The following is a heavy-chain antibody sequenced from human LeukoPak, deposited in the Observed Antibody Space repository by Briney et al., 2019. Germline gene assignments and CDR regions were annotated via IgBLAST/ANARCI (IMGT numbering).Heavy chain of an antibody. CDR3: ATWVVITTNDAFDI. CDR2: ISASGGTT. Sequence: PGGSLRLSCGASGFTFSTYAMSRVRQAPGVRQAPGKGLEWVSAISASGGTTYYADSVKGRFTISRDNSENILYLQMNSLRAEDTAVYYCATWVVITTNDAFDIWGQGTMVTVSS. D-gene: IGHD3-22*01. J-gene: IGHJ3*02. V-gene: IGHV3-23*01. CDR1: GFTFSTYA.